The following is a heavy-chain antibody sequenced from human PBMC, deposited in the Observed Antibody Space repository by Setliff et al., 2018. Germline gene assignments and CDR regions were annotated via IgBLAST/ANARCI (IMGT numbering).Heavy chain of an antibody. D-gene: IGHD3-3*01. CDR2: VDHSGST. V-gene: IGHV4-59*01. Sequence: SETLSLTCTISGGFTSSFYWSWIRQAPGKGLEWIGYVDHSGSTNFSPSLKSRGTISVDTSKTQVSLTLTSVTAADTAVYYCARVAPRDYDFSLDARGAFDIWGQGTMVTVSS. J-gene: IGHJ3*02. CDR3: ARVAPRDYDFSLDARGAFDI. CDR1: GGFTSSFY.